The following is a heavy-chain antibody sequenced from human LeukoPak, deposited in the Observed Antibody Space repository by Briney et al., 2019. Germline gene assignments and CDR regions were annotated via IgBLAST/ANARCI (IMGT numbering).Heavy chain of an antibody. CDR2: ISSSGSTI. CDR1: GFTLSDYY. V-gene: IGHV3-11*01. J-gene: IGHJ6*02. CDR3: ASSREFYYYGMDV. Sequence: SGGSLRLSCAASGFTLSDYYMSWIRQAPGKGLEWVSYISSSGSTIYYADSVKGRFTISRDNAKNSLYLQMNSLRAEDTAVYYYASSREFYYYGMDVWGQGTTVTVSS. D-gene: IGHD3-10*01.